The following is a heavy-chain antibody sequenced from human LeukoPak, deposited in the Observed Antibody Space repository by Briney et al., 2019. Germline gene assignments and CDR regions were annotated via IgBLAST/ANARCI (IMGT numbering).Heavy chain of an antibody. CDR1: GGTFSSYA. V-gene: IGHV1-69*05. Sequence: GASVKVSCKASGGTFSSYAISWVRQAPGQGLEWMGGIIPIFGTANYAQKFQGRVTITTDESTSTAYMELSSLRSEDTAVYYCARGNGWGLAHAFDIWGQGTMVTVSS. D-gene: IGHD6-19*01. J-gene: IGHJ3*02. CDR2: IIPIFGTA. CDR3: ARGNGWGLAHAFDI.